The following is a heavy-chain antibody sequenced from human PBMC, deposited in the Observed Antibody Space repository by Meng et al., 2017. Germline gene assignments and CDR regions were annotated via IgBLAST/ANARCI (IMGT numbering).Heavy chain of an antibody. D-gene: IGHD3-22*01. CDR2: IYYSGST. Sequence: SETLSLTCTVSGGPISSYYWSWIRQPPGKGLEWIGYIYYSGSTNSNPSLKSRVTISVDTSKNQFSLKLSSVTAADTAVYYCARGGYYYDSSGELNWFDPWGQGTLVTVSS. V-gene: IGHV4-59*01. CDR1: GGPISSYY. CDR3: ARGGYYYDSSGELNWFDP. J-gene: IGHJ5*02.